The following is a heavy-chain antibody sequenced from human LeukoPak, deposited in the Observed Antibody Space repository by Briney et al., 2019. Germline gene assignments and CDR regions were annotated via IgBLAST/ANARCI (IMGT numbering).Heavy chain of an antibody. V-gene: IGHV1-2*02. CDR1: GYTFSGYY. Sequence: ASETVSRKASGYTFSGYYIHWVRQAPGQGLRWMGWVNPNTGYTKYAQDYQGRVNMTRDMSVNTAYMDMEMLRSDDTAVYYCARAEMPITTGELDLWGQGTLVTVSS. J-gene: IGHJ5*02. D-gene: IGHD4-11*01. CDR3: ARAEMPITTGELDL. CDR2: VNPNTGYT.